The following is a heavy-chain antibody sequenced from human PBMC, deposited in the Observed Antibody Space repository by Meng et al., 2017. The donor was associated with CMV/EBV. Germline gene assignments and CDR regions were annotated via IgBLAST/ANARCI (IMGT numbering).Heavy chain of an antibody. V-gene: IGHV3-21*01. CDR1: FTFSSYS. CDR2: ISSSSSYI. J-gene: IGHJ4*02. Sequence: FTFSSYSMNWVRQAPGKGLEWVSSISSSSSYIYYADSVKGRFTISRDNAKNSLYLQMNSLRAEDTAVYYCARGGEVSSGYYYADDLDYWGQGTLVTVSS. D-gene: IGHD3-22*01. CDR3: ARGGEVSSGYYYADDLDY.